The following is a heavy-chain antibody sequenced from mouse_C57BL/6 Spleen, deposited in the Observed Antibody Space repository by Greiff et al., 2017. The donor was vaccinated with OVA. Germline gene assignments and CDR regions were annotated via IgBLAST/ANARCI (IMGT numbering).Heavy chain of an antibody. Sequence: EVKLVESGGGLVKPGGSLKLSCAASGFTFSSYAMSWVRQTPEKRLEWVATISDGGSYTYYPDNVKGRFTISRDNAKNNLYLQMSHLKSEDTAMYYCARDDYAWFAYWGQGTLVTVSA. CDR1: GFTFSSYA. CDR3: ARDDYAWFAY. V-gene: IGHV5-4*01. D-gene: IGHD2-4*01. J-gene: IGHJ3*01. CDR2: ISDGGSYT.